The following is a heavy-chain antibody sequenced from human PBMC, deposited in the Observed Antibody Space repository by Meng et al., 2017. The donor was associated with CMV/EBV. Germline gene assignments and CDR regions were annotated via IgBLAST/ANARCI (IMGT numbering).Heavy chain of an antibody. CDR1: GGTFSSYA. V-gene: IGHV1-69*12. J-gene: IGHJ2*01. CDR3: AREVDDYGDGWYFDL. Sequence: QGQLVQSGAEVKKPGAAVKVSCKASGGTFSSYAISWVRQAPGQGLEWMGGIIPIFGTANYAQKFQGRVTITADESTSTAYMELSSLRSEDTAVYYCAREVDDYGDGWYFDLWGRGTLVTVSS. D-gene: IGHD4-17*01. CDR2: IIPIFGTA.